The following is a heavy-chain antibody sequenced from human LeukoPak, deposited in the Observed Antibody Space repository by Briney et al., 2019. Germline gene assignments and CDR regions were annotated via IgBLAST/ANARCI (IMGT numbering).Heavy chain of an antibody. CDR1: GYSFTSYW. CDR3: ARQSHYGDYGLGYFDY. V-gene: IGHV5-51*01. D-gene: IGHD4-17*01. CDR2: IYPGDSDI. J-gene: IGHJ4*02. Sequence: GESLKISCHGSGYSFTSYWIGWVRQMPGKRLEWMGIIYPGDSDIRYSPSFQGQVTISADKSITTAYLQWSSLKTSDTDMYYCARQSHYGDYGLGYFDYWGQGSLVTVSS.